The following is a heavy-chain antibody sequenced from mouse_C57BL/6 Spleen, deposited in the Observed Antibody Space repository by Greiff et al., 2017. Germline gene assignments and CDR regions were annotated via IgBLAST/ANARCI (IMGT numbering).Heavy chain of an antibody. CDR1: GFTFSDYG. D-gene: IGHD1-3*01. CDR2: ISSGSSTI. V-gene: IGHV5-17*01. Sequence: EVKLMESGGGLVKPGGSLKLSCAASGFTFSDYGMHWVRQAPEKGLEWVAYISSGSSTIYYADTVKGRFTISRDNAKNTLFLQMTVLRSEDTAMYYCATRKWGYYFDYWGQGTTLTVSS. J-gene: IGHJ2*01. CDR3: ATRKWGYYFDY.